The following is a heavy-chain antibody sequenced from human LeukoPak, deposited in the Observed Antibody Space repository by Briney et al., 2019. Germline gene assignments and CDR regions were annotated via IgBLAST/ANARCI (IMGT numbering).Heavy chain of an antibody. J-gene: IGHJ5*02. D-gene: IGHD5/OR15-5a*01. CDR2: ISSSSSYT. Sequence: GGSLRLSCAASGFTFCDYYMSWLRQAPGKGLEWVSYISSSSSYTNYADSVKGRFTISRDNAKNSLYLQMNSLRAEDTAVYYCARDLRSGNWFDPWGQGTLVTVSS. CDR1: GFTFCDYY. V-gene: IGHV3-11*06. CDR3: ARDLRSGNWFDP.